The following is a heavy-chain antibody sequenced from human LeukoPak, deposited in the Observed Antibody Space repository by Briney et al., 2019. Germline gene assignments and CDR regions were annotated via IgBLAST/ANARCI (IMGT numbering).Heavy chain of an antibody. CDR1: GFIFRNHW. CDR3: ARGPNYGDRVDYFDY. Sequence: GGSLRLSCAASGFIFRNHWMSWVRQVPGRALEWVSHIKQDGNEKYYVDSVEGRFTLSRDDSKNSLYLQMNSLRVDDSAVYYCARGPNYGDRVDYFDYWGQGTLVTVSS. D-gene: IGHD4-17*01. V-gene: IGHV3-7*01. CDR2: IKQDGNEK. J-gene: IGHJ4*02.